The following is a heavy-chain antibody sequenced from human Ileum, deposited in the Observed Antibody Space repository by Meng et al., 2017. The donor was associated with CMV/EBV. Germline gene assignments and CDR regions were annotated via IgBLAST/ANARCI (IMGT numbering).Heavy chain of an antibody. CDR3: VRDEGHWLIDF. V-gene: IGHV4-39*07. CDR2: IYYNGNT. CDR1: GGSITSGNYY. J-gene: IGHJ4*02. D-gene: IGHD6-19*01. Sequence: GSLRLSCTVSGGSITSGNYYWGWVRQPPEKGLEWIGSIYYNGNTYYNALLQSRVTMSRDTSRNQFSLKLGSVTAADTAVYYCVRDEGHWLIDFWGQGTWVTVSS.